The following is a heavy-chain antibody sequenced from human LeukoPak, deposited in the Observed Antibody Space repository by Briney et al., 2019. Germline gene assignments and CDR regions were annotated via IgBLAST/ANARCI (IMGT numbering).Heavy chain of an antibody. Sequence: GASVKVSSKASGYTFTSYGISWVRQAPGQGLEWMGWISAYNGNTNYAQKLQGRVTMTTDTSTSTAYMELRSLRSDDTAVYYCARGLLTYYDFWSGYSNLDYWGQGTLVTVSS. J-gene: IGHJ4*02. CDR2: ISAYNGNT. CDR1: GYTFTSYG. D-gene: IGHD3-3*01. V-gene: IGHV1-18*01. CDR3: ARGLLTYYDFWSGYSNLDY.